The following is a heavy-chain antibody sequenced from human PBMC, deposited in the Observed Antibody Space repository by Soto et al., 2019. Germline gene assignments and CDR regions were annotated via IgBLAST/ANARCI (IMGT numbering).Heavy chain of an antibody. CDR1: GGSFSGCY. Sequence: SETLSLTCAVYGGSFSGCYWGWIHQPPGKGLEWIGEINHSGSTNYNPSLKSRVTISVDTSKNQFSLKLSSVTAADTAVYYCARENRSGWYWVSYWGQGTLVTVSS. V-gene: IGHV4-34*01. J-gene: IGHJ4*02. CDR3: ARENRSGWYWVSY. CDR2: INHSGST. D-gene: IGHD6-19*01.